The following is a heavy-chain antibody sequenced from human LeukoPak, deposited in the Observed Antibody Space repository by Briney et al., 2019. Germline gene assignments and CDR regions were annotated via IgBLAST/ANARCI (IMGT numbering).Heavy chain of an antibody. CDR1: GYTVAELP. CDR3: ATVATIAGFFDY. J-gene: IGHJ4*02. D-gene: IGHD5-24*01. Sequence: GALKVSCKASGYTVAELPIHWVRQAPGKGLEWMASFDPDDGKTFYAPTFKGRFTLTEDTSRDTAYLQMSSLRSEDTAGYYCATVATIAGFFDYCGQGNLVTVSS. V-gene: IGHV1-24*01. CDR2: FDPDDGKT.